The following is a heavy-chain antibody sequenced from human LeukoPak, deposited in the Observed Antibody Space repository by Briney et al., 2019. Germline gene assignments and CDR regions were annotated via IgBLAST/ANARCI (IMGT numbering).Heavy chain of an antibody. J-gene: IGHJ3*02. CDR3: AKDRGYGGNSDDAFDI. Sequence: PGGSLRLSCAASGFTFSSYAMSWVRQAPGKGLEWVSAISGSGGSTYYADSVKGRFTISRDNSKNTLYLQMNSLRAEDTAVYYCAKDRGYGGNSDDAFDIWGQGTMVTVSS. V-gene: IGHV3-23*01. D-gene: IGHD4-23*01. CDR2: ISGSGGST. CDR1: GFTFSSYA.